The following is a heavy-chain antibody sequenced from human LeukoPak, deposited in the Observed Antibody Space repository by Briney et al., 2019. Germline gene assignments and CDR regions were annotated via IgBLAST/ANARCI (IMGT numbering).Heavy chain of an antibody. CDR1: GYTFTNFA. Sequence: GASVKVSCKTSGYTFTNFAIHWVRQAPGQRLEWMGWINAGNGNTEYSQNLQGRVTIAGDTSASTAYMELTSLRSEDTAVYYCARGLLWFGELSTLGYWGQGTLVTVSS. J-gene: IGHJ4*02. V-gene: IGHV1-3*01. D-gene: IGHD3-10*01. CDR3: ARGLLWFGELSTLGY. CDR2: INAGNGNT.